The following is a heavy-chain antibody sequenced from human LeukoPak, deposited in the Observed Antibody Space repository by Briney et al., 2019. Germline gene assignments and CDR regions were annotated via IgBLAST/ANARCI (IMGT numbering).Heavy chain of an antibody. CDR2: ISAYNGNT. J-gene: IGHJ4*02. CDR1: GYTFSGYY. D-gene: IGHD5-18*01. CDR3: AIWGYSYGYGFDY. V-gene: IGHV1-18*04. Sequence: ASVKVSCKASGYTFSGYYIHWVRQAPGQGLEWMGWISAYNGNTNYAQKLQGRVTMTTDTSTSTAYMELRSLRSDDTAVYYCAIWGYSYGYGFDYWGQGTLVTVSS.